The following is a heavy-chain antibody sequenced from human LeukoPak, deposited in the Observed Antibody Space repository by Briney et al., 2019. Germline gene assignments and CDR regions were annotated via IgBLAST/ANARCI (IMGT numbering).Heavy chain of an antibody. Sequence: AQSLRLSCAASRSTLTNYWMHCDRHAARGGLIWVSSIHSDVSRTTYAYSVDGRFSLSRDDAKNTLYLQMDSLRAEDTAVYYCVRAKGEYQLLMRYWGQGTLVTVSS. CDR2: IHSDVSRT. V-gene: IGHV3-74*01. CDR3: VRAKGEYQLLMRY. D-gene: IGHD2-2*01. J-gene: IGHJ4*02. CDR1: RSTLTNYW.